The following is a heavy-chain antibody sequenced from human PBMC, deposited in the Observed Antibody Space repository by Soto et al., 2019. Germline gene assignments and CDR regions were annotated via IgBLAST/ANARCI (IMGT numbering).Heavy chain of an antibody. J-gene: IGHJ3*02. CDR2: IYHNGAA. CDR3: AREVISPATSDAFDI. V-gene: IGHV4-31*01. Sequence: QVQLQESGPGLVKPSQTLSVTCTVSGGSLSSDNFFWSWVRQHPETGLEWVGYIYHNGAAYYNPSLRSLLTISLDTSKNRFSLSLISVTAADTAVYYFAREVISPATSDAFDIWGQGTMVTVSS. CDR1: GGSLSSDNFF. D-gene: IGHD1-26*01.